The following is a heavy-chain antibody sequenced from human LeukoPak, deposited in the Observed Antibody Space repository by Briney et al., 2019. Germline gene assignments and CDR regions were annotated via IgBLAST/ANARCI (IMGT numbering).Heavy chain of an antibody. CDR3: ARRRYYDSTGYLD. CDR1: GAFISSSSYY. V-gene: IGHV4-39*01. J-gene: IGHJ1*01. CDR2: IYYSGRD. Sequence: PSETLSLTCTVSGAFISSSSYYWGWIRQAPGKGLEWIGEIYYSGRDYNNPSLKSRVTLSIDTSKNQFSLDLTSVTAADTAVYYCARRRYYDSTGYLDWGQGTLVAVS. D-gene: IGHD3-22*01.